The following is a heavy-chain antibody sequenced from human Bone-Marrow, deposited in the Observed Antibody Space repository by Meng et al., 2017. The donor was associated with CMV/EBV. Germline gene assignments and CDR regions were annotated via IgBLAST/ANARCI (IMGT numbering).Heavy chain of an antibody. CDR3: ARGRHIAARPFYY. CDR2: INHSGST. J-gene: IGHJ4*02. V-gene: IGHV4-34*01. CDR1: GGSFSGYY. D-gene: IGHD6-6*01. Sequence: QGQLQQWGAGLLKPSETLSFTCAVYGGSFSGYYWSWIRHPPGKGLEWIGEINHSGSTNYNPSLKSRVTISVDTSKNQFSLKLSSVTAADTAVYYCARGRHIAARPFYYWGQGTLVTVSS.